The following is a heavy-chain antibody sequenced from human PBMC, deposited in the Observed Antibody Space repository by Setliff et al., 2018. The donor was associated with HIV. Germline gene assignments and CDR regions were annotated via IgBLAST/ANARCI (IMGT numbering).Heavy chain of an antibody. CDR1: GYTFTGYY. CDR2: INPNSGGT. V-gene: IGHV1-2*06. CDR3: ARVAYYYDSSGYPCDY. J-gene: IGHJ4*02. D-gene: IGHD3-22*01. Sequence: ASVKVSCKASGYTFTGYYMHWVRQAPGQGLEWMGRINPNSGGTNYAQKFQGRVTMTRDTSASTAYMELSSLRSEDTAVYYCARVAYYYDSSGYPCDYWGQGTLVTVSS.